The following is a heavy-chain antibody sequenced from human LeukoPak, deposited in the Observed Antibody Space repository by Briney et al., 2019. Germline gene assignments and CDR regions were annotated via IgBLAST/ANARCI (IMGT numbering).Heavy chain of an antibody. CDR2: IFYTGST. Sequence: SETLSLTCTVSGGSISGNYWSWIRQPPGKTLEWIANIFYTGSTIYNPSLKSRVTISLDTSKNQFSLQLRSVAAADTAVYYCVGARDMAFDFWGQGTMVTVSS. CDR3: VGARDMAFDF. CDR1: GGSISGNY. J-gene: IGHJ3*01. D-gene: IGHD2-21*02. V-gene: IGHV4-59*01.